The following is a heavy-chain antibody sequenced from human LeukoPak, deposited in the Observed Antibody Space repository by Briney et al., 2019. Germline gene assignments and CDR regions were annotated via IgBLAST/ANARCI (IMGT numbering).Heavy chain of an antibody. CDR2: ISYDGSNK. Sequence: GGSLRLSCAASGFIFSSYGMHWVRRAPGKGLEWVAVISYDGSNKYYADSVKGRFTISRDNSKNTLYLQMNSLRAEDTAVYYCAKDLGYFDWLLPDYWGQGTVVTVSS. CDR1: GFIFSSYG. CDR3: AKDLGYFDWLLPDY. J-gene: IGHJ4*02. D-gene: IGHD3-9*01. V-gene: IGHV3-30*18.